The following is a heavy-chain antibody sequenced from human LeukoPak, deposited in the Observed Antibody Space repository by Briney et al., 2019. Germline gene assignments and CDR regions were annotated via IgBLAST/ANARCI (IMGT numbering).Heavy chain of an antibody. CDR3: ARDTYYYDSSGYYYFDY. CDR2: IYYSGST. CDR1: GFTVSSNY. D-gene: IGHD3-22*01. J-gene: IGHJ4*02. V-gene: IGHV4-39*07. Sequence: GSLRLSCAASGFTVSSNYMSWVRQPPGKGLEWIGSIYYSGSTYYNPSLKSRVTISVDTSKNQFSLKLSSVTAADTAVYYCARDTYYYDSSGYYYFDYWGQGTPVTVSS.